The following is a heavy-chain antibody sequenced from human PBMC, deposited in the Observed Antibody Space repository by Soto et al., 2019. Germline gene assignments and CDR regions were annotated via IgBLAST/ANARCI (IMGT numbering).Heavy chain of an antibody. CDR2: ISYDGSNK. J-gene: IGHJ5*02. V-gene: IGHV3-30-3*01. D-gene: IGHD5-18*01. CDR3: ARGGYSFAEDNWFDP. Sequence: QVQLVESGGGVVQPGRSLRLSCAASGFTFSSYAMHWVRQAPGKGLEWVAVISYDGSNKYYADSVKGRFTISRDNSKNTLYLQMNSLRSEDTAVYYCARGGYSFAEDNWFDPWGQGTLVTVSS. CDR1: GFTFSSYA.